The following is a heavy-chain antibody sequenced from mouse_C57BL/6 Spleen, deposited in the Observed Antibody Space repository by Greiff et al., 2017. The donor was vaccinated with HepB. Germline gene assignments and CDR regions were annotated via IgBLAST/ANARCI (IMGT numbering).Heavy chain of an antibody. Sequence: VQLQQSGPELVKPGASVKISCKASGYSFTSYYIHWVKQRPGQGLEWIGWIYPGSGNTKYNEKFKGKATLTADTSSSTAYMQLSSLTSEDSAVYYCARRGAAQAPYAMDYWGQGTSVTVSS. CDR2: IYPGSGNT. D-gene: IGHD3-2*02. J-gene: IGHJ4*01. CDR3: ARRGAAQAPYAMDY. CDR1: GYSFTSYY. V-gene: IGHV1-66*01.